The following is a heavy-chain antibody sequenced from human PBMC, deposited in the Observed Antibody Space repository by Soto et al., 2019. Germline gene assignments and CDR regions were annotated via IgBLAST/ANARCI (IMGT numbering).Heavy chain of an antibody. V-gene: IGHV4-31*03. CDR3: ARELVVVPAATRYYYYGMDA. J-gene: IGHJ6*02. CDR1: GGSISSGGYY. Sequence: SETLSLTCTVSGGSISSGGYYWSWIRQHPGKGLEWIGYIYYSGSTYYNPSLKSRVTISVDTSKNQFSLKLSSVTAADTAVYYCARELVVVPAATRYYYYGMDAWGQGTTVTVS. D-gene: IGHD2-2*01. CDR2: IYYSGST.